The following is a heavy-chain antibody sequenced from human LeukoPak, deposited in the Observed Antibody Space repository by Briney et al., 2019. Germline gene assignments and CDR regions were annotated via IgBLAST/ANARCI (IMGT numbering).Heavy chain of an antibody. CDR1: GFTFSIYA. J-gene: IGHJ4*02. Sequence: GGSLRLSCAASGFTFSIYAMSWVRQAPGKGLEWVSAISGSGGTAYYADSVKGRFTISRDNSKNTLYLQMNSLKTEDTAVYYCTTDLLGFDYWGQGTLVTVSS. V-gene: IGHV3-23*01. D-gene: IGHD3-16*01. CDR3: TTDLLGFDY. CDR2: ISGSGGTA.